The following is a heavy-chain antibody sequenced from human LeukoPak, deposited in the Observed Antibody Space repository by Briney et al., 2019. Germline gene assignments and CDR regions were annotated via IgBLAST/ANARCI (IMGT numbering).Heavy chain of an antibody. Sequence: QAGGSLRLSCVASGFTVSSNYMSWVRQAPGKGLEWVSGIYSGGSSYYADSVKGRFTISRDNSKNALYLQMNSLRAEDTAVYYCARDVRYSYAFDWGQGTLVTVSS. CDR1: GFTVSSNY. J-gene: IGHJ4*02. D-gene: IGHD5-18*01. V-gene: IGHV3-53*05. CDR3: ARDVRYSYAFD. CDR2: IYSGGSS.